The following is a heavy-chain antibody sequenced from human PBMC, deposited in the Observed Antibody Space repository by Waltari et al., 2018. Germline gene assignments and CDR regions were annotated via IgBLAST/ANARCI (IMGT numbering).Heavy chain of an antibody. D-gene: IGHD6-13*01. CDR3: ARGPYSSSWVYFDY. J-gene: IGHJ4*02. CDR1: GGSIRRGSYY. Sequence: QVQLQESGPGLVKPSQTLSLTCTVSGGSIRRGSYYWIWIRQPAGKGLEWIGRIYTSGSTNYNPSLKSRVTISVDTSKNQFSLKLSSVTAADTAVYYCARGPYSSSWVYFDYWGQGTLVTVSS. V-gene: IGHV4-61*02. CDR2: IYTSGST.